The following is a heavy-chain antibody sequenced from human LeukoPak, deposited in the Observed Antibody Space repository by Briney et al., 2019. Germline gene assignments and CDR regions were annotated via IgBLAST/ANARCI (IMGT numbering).Heavy chain of an antibody. CDR2: ISPAGGTT. J-gene: IGHJ4*02. CDR1: GFAFGSEA. V-gene: IGHV3-23*01. Sequence: GGSLRLSCAVSGFAFGSEAMSWVRQSPARGLEWVASISPAGGTTYYADYVKGRFTISRDNSNNTLFVHMNSLRAEDTAVYYCARDYGGNSGDFDYWGQGTLVTVSS. CDR3: ARDYGGNSGDFDY. D-gene: IGHD4-23*01.